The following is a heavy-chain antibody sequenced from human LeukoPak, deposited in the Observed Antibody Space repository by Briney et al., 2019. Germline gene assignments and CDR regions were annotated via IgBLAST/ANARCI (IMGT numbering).Heavy chain of an antibody. CDR1: GFTFSSYE. Sequence: GGSLRLSCAASGFTFSSYEMNWVRQAPGKGLEWVAVISYDGSNKYYADSVKGRFTISRDNSKNTLYLQMNSLRAEDTAVYYCASGTLLSGAFDIWGQGTMVTVSS. V-gene: IGHV3-30*03. D-gene: IGHD1-14*01. CDR2: ISYDGSNK. J-gene: IGHJ3*02. CDR3: ASGTLLSGAFDI.